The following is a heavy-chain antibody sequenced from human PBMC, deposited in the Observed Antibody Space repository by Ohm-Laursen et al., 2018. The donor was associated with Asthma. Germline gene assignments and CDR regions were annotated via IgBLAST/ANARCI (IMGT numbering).Heavy chain of an antibody. V-gene: IGHV3-23*01. CDR1: GFTFSNLA. D-gene: IGHD3-9*01. Sequence: SLRLSCAAFGFTFSNLAMSWVRQAPGKGLEWVSAISGSGGSTYYADSVKGRFTISRDNSKNTLYLQMNSLRAEDTAVYYCARGLYDILTGYPVGFDYWGQGTLVTVSS. CDR3: ARGLYDILTGYPVGFDY. CDR2: ISGSGGST. J-gene: IGHJ4*02.